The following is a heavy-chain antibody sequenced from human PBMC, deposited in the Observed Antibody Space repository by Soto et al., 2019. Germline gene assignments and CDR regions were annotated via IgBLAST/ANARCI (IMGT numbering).Heavy chain of an antibody. V-gene: IGHV4-34*01. CDR1: GGSFSGYY. CDR3: ARQRGDSSPPRGRSFDY. Sequence: PSETLSLTCAVYGGSFSGYYWSWIRQPPGKGLEWIGEINHSGSTNYNPSLKSRVTISVDTSKNQFPLKLSSVTAADTAVYYCARQRGDSSPPRGRSFDYWGQGTLVTVSS. J-gene: IGHJ4*02. CDR2: INHSGST. D-gene: IGHD6-13*01.